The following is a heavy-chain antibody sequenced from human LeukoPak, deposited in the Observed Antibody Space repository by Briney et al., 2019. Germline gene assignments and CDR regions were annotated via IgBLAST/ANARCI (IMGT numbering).Heavy chain of an antibody. D-gene: IGHD3-22*01. J-gene: IGHJ3*02. CDR3: AKVADSSGYYYDAFDI. CDR2: ISGSGGST. CDR1: GFTFSSYG. Sequence: GGSLRLSCAASGFTFSSYGMHWVRQAPGKGLEWVSAISGSGGSTYYADSVKGRFTISRDNSKNTLYLQMNSLRAEDTAVYYCAKVADSSGYYYDAFDIWGQGTMVTVSS. V-gene: IGHV3-23*01.